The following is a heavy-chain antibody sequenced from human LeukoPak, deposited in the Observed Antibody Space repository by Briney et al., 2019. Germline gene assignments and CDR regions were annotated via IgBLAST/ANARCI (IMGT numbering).Heavy chain of an antibody. CDR1: GFTFSEFS. J-gene: IGHJ5*02. CDR3: AKGGYTTCFDP. CDR2: IRANGRDT. D-gene: IGHD2-15*01. Sequence: GGSLRLSCAASGFTFSEFSMSWVRQAPGKGLEWVSNIRANGRDTYYTDSVKGRFTISRDNSKNTLYMEMNSLRAEDTAVYYCAKGGYTTCFDPWGQGTLVTVSS. V-gene: IGHV3-23*01.